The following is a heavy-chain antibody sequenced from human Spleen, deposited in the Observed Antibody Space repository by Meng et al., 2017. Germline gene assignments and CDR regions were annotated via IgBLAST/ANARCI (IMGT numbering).Heavy chain of an antibody. J-gene: IGHJ4*02. CDR2: IYHGGST. D-gene: IGHD5-24*01. V-gene: IGHV4-4*02. Sequence: QVQLRESGPALVKPSETPSLTCAVSGDSITNHNWWAWVRQPPGKGLEWIGYIYHGGSTDYNPSLRSRVTISIDTSKNQFSLNLSSVTAADTAVYYCAREMATIRDYWGQGALVTVSS. CDR1: GDSITNHNW. CDR3: AREMATIRDY.